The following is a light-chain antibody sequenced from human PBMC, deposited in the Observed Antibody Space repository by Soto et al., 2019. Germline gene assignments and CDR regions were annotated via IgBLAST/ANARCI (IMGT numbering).Light chain of an antibody. CDR2: GAS. Sequence: EIVMTQSPATLSVSPGERATLSCRASQSVSSNLAWYQQKPGQAPRILSYGASTRATGIPARFSGSGSGTEFNLTISSLQSEDFAVYYCQQYNNWPPMAFGQGTKVEIK. CDR1: QSVSSN. V-gene: IGKV3-15*01. CDR3: QQYNNWPPMA. J-gene: IGKJ1*01.